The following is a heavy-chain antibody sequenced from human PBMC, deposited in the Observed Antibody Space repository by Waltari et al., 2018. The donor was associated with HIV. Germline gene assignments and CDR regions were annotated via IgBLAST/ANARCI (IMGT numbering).Heavy chain of an antibody. CDR2: IQSGGNI. V-gene: IGHV3-53*01. Sequence: EVQLVESGGDLTEPGGSLRTYCAASGLPVSGTYLTGARQAPGKGLEWVSLIQSGGNIYYADSVKGRFTVSRDNSKNSMYLQMNSLRAEDTAVYYCAAYCGSDCYSMLQYGVDVWGHGTTVIVSS. D-gene: IGHD2-21*02. CDR1: GLPVSGTY. CDR3: AAYCGSDCYSMLQYGVDV. J-gene: IGHJ6*02.